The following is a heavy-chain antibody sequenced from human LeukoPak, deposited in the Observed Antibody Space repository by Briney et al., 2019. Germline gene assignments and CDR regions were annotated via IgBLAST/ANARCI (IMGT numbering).Heavy chain of an antibody. J-gene: IGHJ4*02. CDR1: GFSFYEHG. CDR3: ARAPITIPSYFDY. Sequence: GGSLRLSCTASGFSFYEHGMSWGRHVRGKGREWVSGINWSGGRTVYAPPLRGRFTISRDNAKNSLYLQMDSLRAEDTALYYCARAPITIPSYFDYWGQGTLVTVSS. V-gene: IGHV3-20*04. CDR2: INWSGGRT. D-gene: IGHD3-3*02.